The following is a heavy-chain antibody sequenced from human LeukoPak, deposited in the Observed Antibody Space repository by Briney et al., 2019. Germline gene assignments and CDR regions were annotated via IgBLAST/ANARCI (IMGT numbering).Heavy chain of an antibody. CDR1: GFTFSSYG. CDR2: ISGSGGST. D-gene: IGHD6-13*01. Sequence: GGSLRLSCAASGFTFSSYGMSWVRQAPGKGLEWVSAISGSGGSTYYADSVKGRFTISRDNSKNTLYLQMNSLRAEDTAVYYCARSSSSWYVGWFDPWGQGTLVTVSS. J-gene: IGHJ5*02. CDR3: ARSSSSWYVGWFDP. V-gene: IGHV3-23*01.